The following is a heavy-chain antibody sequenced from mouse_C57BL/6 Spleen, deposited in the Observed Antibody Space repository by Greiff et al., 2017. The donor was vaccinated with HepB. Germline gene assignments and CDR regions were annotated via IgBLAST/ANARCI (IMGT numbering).Heavy chain of an antibody. CDR2: INPYNGGT. J-gene: IGHJ1*03. V-gene: IGHV1-19*01. D-gene: IGHD1-1*01. CDR1: GYTFTDYY. CDR3: DRDYGSSYGYFDV. Sequence: EVQLQQSGPVLVKPGASVKMSCKASGYTFTDYYMNWVKQSHGKSLEWIGVINPYNGGTSYNQKFKGKATLTVDKSSSTAYMELNSLTSEDSAVYYCDRDYGSSYGYFDVWGTGTTVTVSS.